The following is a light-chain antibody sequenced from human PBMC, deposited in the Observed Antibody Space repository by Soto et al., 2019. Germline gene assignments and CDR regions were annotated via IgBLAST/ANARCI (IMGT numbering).Light chain of an antibody. CDR1: SSDVGGYNY. V-gene: IGLV2-14*01. J-gene: IGLJ2*01. CDR3: SSYTSSSTLVV. CDR2: DVS. Sequence: HSALTQPASVSGSPGQSITISCTGTSSDVGGYNYVSWYQQHPGKAPKLMIYDVSNRPSGVSNRFSGSKSGNTASLTISGLQAADEADYYCSSYTSSSTLVVFGGGTKLTVL.